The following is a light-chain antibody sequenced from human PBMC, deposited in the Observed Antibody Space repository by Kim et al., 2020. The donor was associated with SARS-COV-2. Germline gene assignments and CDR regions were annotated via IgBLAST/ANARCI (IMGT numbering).Light chain of an antibody. CDR2: LGS. CDR3: MQVLQTPYT. CDR1: QSLLHSNGYKY. J-gene: IGKJ2*01. V-gene: IGKV2-28*01. Sequence: DIVMTQSPLSLPVTPGEPASISCRSSQSLLHSNGYKYLDWYLQKPGQSPQLLIYLGSNRASGVPDRFSGSGSGTDYTLKISRVEAEDVGVYYCMQVLQTPYTFGQGTALEI.